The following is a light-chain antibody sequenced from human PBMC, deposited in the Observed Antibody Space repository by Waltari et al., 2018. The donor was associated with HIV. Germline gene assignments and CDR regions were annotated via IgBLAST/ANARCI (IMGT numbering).Light chain of an antibody. CDR3: QVGDDSRDHIL. CDR1: NIGRIT. CDR2: GDA. J-gene: IGLJ2*01. V-gene: IGLV3-21*02. Sequence: SYLLTQPPSVSVAPGQTARITCGGINIGRITVHWFQQKPVQAPVGVVHGDAYRPSGISERFSGSISGNTATLIISRVEAGDEADYYCQVGDDSRDHILFAGGNKLTVL.